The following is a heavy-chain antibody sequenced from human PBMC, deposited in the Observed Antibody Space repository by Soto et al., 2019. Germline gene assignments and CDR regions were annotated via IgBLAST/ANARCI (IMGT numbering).Heavy chain of an antibody. V-gene: IGHV3-13*01. CDR3: ARGIRAYGMDV. D-gene: IGHD4-17*01. CDR2: IGTGGDA. CDR1: GFTFSSYD. J-gene: IGHJ6*02. Sequence: EVQLVESGGGLVQPGGSLRLSCAASGFTFSSYDMLWVRQATGKGLEWVSTIGTGGDAYYPDSVKGRFTISRENAQNSLYLQMNSLRAGDTAVYYCARGIRAYGMDVWGQGTTVTVSS.